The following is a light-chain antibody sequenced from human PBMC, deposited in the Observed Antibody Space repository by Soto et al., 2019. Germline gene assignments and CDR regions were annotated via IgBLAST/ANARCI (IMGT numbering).Light chain of an antibody. J-gene: IGLJ3*02. CDR3: SSYGASSIL. CDR1: SSDIGSYNY. V-gene: IGLV2-14*01. CDR2: DVS. Sequence: QSVLTQPASLSGSPGQSITISCTGTSSDIGSYNYVSWYQQHPGKAPKLMIFDVSYRPSGISDRFCGSKSGNTASLTISGLQPEDEADYYCSSYGASSILFGGGHKVTVL.